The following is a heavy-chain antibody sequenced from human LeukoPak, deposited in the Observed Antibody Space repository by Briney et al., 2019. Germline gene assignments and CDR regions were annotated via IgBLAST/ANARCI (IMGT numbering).Heavy chain of an antibody. CDR1: GFTFSSYE. CDR2: ISSSGSTI. CDR3: ARDFGDDAFDI. D-gene: IGHD3-10*01. V-gene: IGHV3-48*03. J-gene: IGHJ3*02. Sequence: GGSLRLSCAASGFTFSSYEMNWVRQAPGKGLEWVSYISSSGSTIYYADSVKGRFTISRDNAKNSLYLQMNNLRAEDTAVYYCARDFGDDAFDIWGQGTMVTVSS.